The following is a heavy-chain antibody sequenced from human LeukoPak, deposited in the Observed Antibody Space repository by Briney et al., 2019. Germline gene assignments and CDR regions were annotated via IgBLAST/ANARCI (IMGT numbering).Heavy chain of an antibody. CDR3: ARGQGYYDFWSGYSTAVDP. Sequence: GASVKVSCKASGYTFTGYYMHWVRQAPGQGLEWIGWINPNSGGTNYAQKFQGRVTMTRDTSISTAYMELSRLRSDDTAVYYCARGQGYYDFWSGYSTAVDPWGQGTLVTVSS. CDR1: GYTFTGYY. V-gene: IGHV1-2*02. J-gene: IGHJ5*02. CDR2: INPNSGGT. D-gene: IGHD3-3*01.